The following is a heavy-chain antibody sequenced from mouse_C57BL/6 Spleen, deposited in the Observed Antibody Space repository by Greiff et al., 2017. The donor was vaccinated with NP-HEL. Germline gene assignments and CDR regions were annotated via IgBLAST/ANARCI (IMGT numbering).Heavy chain of an antibody. CDR3: AREGYYSAWFAY. V-gene: IGHV1-53*01. Sequence: VQLQQPGTELVKPGASVKLSCKASGYTFTSYWMHWVKQRPGQGLEWIGNINPSNGGTNYNEKFKSKATLTVDKSSSTAYMQLTSLTSEDSAVYYCAREGYYSAWFAYWGQGTLVTVSA. CDR2: INPSNGGT. D-gene: IGHD1-1*01. CDR1: GYTFTSYW. J-gene: IGHJ3*01.